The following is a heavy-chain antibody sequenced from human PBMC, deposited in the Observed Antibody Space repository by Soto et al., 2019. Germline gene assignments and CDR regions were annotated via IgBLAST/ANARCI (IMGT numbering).Heavy chain of an antibody. CDR1: GGSISSSSYF. J-gene: IGHJ4*02. CDR3: ARVPDY. D-gene: IGHD2-2*01. Sequence: PSETLSLTCTVSGGSISSSSYFWGWIRQPPGKGLEWIGSIYYSGSTYYNPSLKSRVTVSVDTSKNQFSLKLSSVTAADTAVYYCARVPDYWGQGTLVTVSS. V-gene: IGHV4-39*07. CDR2: IYYSGST.